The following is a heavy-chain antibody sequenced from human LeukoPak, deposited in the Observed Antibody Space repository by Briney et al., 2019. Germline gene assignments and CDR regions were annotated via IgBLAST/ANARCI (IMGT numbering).Heavy chain of an antibody. CDR2: ISSSSSYI. J-gene: IGHJ4*02. D-gene: IGHD3-10*01. CDR1: GFTFSRYW. Sequence: PGGSLRLSCAASGFTFSRYWMHWVRQVPGKGLVWVSSISSSSSYIYYADSVKGRFTISRDNAKNSLYLQMNSLRAEDTAVYYCARDQGGSAPNDYWGQGTLVTVSS. CDR3: ARDQGGSAPNDY. V-gene: IGHV3-21*01.